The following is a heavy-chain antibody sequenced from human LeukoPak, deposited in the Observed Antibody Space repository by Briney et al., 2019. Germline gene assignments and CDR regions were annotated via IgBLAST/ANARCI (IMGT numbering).Heavy chain of an antibody. V-gene: IGHV1-3*01. D-gene: IGHD2-21*01. CDR2: INAGNGDT. Sequence: ASVKVSCKASGYTLTKYVVHWVRQAPGQRPEWMGWINAGNGDTKYSQNFQDRVTITRDTSANTAYMELSSLTPEDTALYYCARDDCGDTCYPGGYWGQGTLVTVSS. CDR3: ARDDCGDTCYPGGY. J-gene: IGHJ4*02. CDR1: GYTLTKYV.